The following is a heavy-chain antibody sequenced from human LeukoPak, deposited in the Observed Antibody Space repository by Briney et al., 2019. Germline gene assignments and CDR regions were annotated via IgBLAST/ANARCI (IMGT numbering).Heavy chain of an antibody. D-gene: IGHD4-17*01. Sequence: SETLSLTCTVSGGSISSGGYYWSWIRQHPGKGLEWIGYIYYSGSTYYNPSLESRVTISVDTSKNQLSLKLSSVTAADTAAYYCAREVYGDHRFDYWGQGTLVSVPS. J-gene: IGHJ4*02. V-gene: IGHV4-31*03. CDR1: GGSISSGGYY. CDR3: AREVYGDHRFDY. CDR2: IYYSGST.